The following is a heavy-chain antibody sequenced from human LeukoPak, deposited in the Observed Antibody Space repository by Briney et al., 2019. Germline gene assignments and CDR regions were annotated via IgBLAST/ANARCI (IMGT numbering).Heavy chain of an antibody. CDR3: ARDPYSSGFNWFDA. CDR1: GFAFTGYW. Sequence: GGSLRLSCAASGFAFTGYWMSWVRQAPGKGLEWVASIKPDGSEKYYVDSVKGRFTISRDNAKNSLCLQMNSLRAEDTAVYYCARDPYSSGFNWFDAWGQGTLVTVSS. J-gene: IGHJ5*02. D-gene: IGHD6-19*01. CDR2: IKPDGSEK. V-gene: IGHV3-7*01.